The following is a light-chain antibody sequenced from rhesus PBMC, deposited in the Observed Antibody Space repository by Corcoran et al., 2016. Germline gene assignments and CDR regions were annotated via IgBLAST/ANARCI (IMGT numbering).Light chain of an antibody. CDR2: GAS. Sequence: EIVMTQSPATLSLFPGERATLSCRASQSVSTNLAWYQQKPGKAPSLFIYGASSRATGLPDRISGSGSGTGFTLTISSLKPEDFAVYDCQQYSNRPLTVDGGTKVEIK. J-gene: IGKJ4*01. CDR3: QQYSNRPLT. CDR1: QSVSTN. V-gene: IGKV3-42*03.